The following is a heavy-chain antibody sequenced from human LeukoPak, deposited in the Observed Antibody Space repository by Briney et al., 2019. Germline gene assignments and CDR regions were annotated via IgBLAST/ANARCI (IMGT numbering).Heavy chain of an antibody. CDR3: ARLGGDSTNAFDI. J-gene: IGHJ3*02. Sequence: SVKVSCKASGGTFSSYAISWVRQAPGQGLEWVGRIIPIFGTANYAQKFQGRVTITTDESTSTAYMELSSLRSEDTAVYYCARLGGDSTNAFDIWGQGTMATVSS. CDR1: GGTFSSYA. CDR2: IIPIFGTA. V-gene: IGHV1-69*05. D-gene: IGHD3-16*01.